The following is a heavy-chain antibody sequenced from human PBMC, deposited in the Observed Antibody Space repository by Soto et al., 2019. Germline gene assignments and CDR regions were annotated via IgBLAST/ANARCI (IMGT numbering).Heavy chain of an antibody. CDR1: GYKFSNYW. V-gene: IGHV5-51*01. Sequence: GESLKISCKGSGYKFSNYWIGWVRQRPGKGLEWVGIIYAGDSDTRYSPSFQGQVTISADKSISTAYLQWSSLQDSDTAMYFCATSEGISAYYYGSDVWGQGTMVNFSS. CDR2: IYAGDSDT. J-gene: IGHJ6*02. CDR3: ATSEGISAYYYGSDV. D-gene: IGHD2-21*01.